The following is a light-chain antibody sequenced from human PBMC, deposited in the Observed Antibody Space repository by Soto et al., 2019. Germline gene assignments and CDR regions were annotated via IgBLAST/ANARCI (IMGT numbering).Light chain of an antibody. CDR1: QSISSW. J-gene: IGKJ4*01. CDR2: DAS. V-gene: IGKV1-5*01. Sequence: DIQMTQSPSTLSASVGDRVTITCRASQSISSWLAWYQQKPGKAPKLLIYDASSLESGVPSRFSGRGSGTEFTLTVSSLQPDDFATYYCQQYDNYSLTFGGGTKVEIK. CDR3: QQYDNYSLT.